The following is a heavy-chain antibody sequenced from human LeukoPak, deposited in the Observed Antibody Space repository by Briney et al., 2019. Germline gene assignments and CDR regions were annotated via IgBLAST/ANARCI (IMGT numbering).Heavy chain of an antibody. V-gene: IGHV1-2*02. CDR2: INPNSGGT. CDR1: GYTFTTYY. D-gene: IGHD3-10*01. J-gene: IGHJ4*02. CDR3: ARPYYYDSGSYYGY. Sequence: ASVKVSCKASGYTFTTYYMHWVRQAPGQGLEWMGWINPNSGGTKYAQKFQGRVTMTRDTSISTAYMELSGRTSDDTAVYYCARPYYYDSGSYYGYWGQGTLVTVSS.